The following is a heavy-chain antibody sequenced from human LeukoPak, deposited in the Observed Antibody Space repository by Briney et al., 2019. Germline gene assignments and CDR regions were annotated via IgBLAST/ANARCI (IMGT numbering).Heavy chain of an antibody. Sequence: ASVKVSCKASGYTFTNFGLTWVRQAPGQGLEWMGWVNPYNGHTNYAQKLQGRVTMTTDTSTSTAYMELRSLRSDDTAVYYCARRYSGYDFGRLYYYYYMDVWGKGTTVTVSS. V-gene: IGHV1-18*01. J-gene: IGHJ6*03. D-gene: IGHD5-12*01. CDR3: ARRYSGYDFGRLYYYYYMDV. CDR1: GYTFTNFG. CDR2: VNPYNGHT.